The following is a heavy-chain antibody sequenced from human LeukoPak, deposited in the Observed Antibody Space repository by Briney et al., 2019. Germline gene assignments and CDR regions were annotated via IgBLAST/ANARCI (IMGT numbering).Heavy chain of an antibody. CDR3: AKDPGGLAMIVVNDDY. Sequence: GGSLRLSCAASGYPFSSYAMSWVPQAPGKGLEWVSAISCCGGSTYYADSVKGRFTISRDNSKITLYLQMNSRRAEDTAVYYCAKDPGGLAMIVVNDDYWGQGTLVTVSS. V-gene: IGHV3-23*01. J-gene: IGHJ4*02. CDR2: ISCCGGST. D-gene: IGHD3-22*01. CDR1: GYPFSSYA.